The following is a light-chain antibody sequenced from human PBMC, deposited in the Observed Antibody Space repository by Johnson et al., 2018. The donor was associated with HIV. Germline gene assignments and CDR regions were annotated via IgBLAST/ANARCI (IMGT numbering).Light chain of an antibody. Sequence: QSVLTQPPSVSAAPGQKVTITCSGSSSNIGNNYVSWYQLLPGTAPKLLIYENNKRPSGIPDRFSGSKSGTSASLAISGLQAEDEADYYCAAWDDSLNGSYVFGTGTKVTVL. CDR2: ENN. J-gene: IGLJ1*01. CDR1: SSNIGNNY. CDR3: AAWDDSLNGSYV. V-gene: IGLV1-51*02.